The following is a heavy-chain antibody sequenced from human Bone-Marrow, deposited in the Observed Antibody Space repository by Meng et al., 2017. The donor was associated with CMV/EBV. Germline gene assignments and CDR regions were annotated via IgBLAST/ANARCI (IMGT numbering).Heavy chain of an antibody. V-gene: IGHV3-7*01. CDR1: GFTFSTYW. D-gene: IGHD3-22*01. CDR3: ARSSGYYLYYFDY. CDR2: IKEDGSEE. Sequence: GESLKISCSASGFTFSTYWMNWVRQAPGKGLEWVASIKEDGSEEYSVDSVKGRFAISRDNAKNSLYLQMNSLRAEDTAVYYCARSSGYYLYYFDYWARGTLVTVPS. J-gene: IGHJ4*02.